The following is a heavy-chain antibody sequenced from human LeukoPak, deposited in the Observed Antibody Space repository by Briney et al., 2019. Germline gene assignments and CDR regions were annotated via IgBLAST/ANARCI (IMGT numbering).Heavy chain of an antibody. J-gene: IGHJ4*02. CDR2: IYSGGST. D-gene: IGHD5-12*01. CDR3: ARYGTGGGYDGFDY. V-gene: IGHV3-53*01. CDR1: GFTVSTNY. Sequence: PGGSLRLSCAASGFTVSTNYMSWVRQAPGKGLEWLSVIYSGGSTYYADSVKGRFTISRDNSKNTLYLQMNSLRAEDTAVYYCARYGTGGGYDGFDYWGQGTLVTVSS.